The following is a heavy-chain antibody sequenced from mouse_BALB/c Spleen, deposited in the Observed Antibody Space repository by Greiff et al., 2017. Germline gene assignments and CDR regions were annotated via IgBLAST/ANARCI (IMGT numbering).Heavy chain of an antibody. J-gene: IGHJ2*01. CDR1: GYAFSSYW. CDR3: AGGNYPYYFDY. CDR2: IYPGDGDT. V-gene: IGHV1-80*01. D-gene: IGHD2-1*01. Sequence: QVQLKQSGAELVRPGSSVKISCKASGYAFSSYWMNWVKQRPGQGLEWIGQIYPGDGDTNYNGKFKGKATLTADKSSSTAYMQLSSLTSEDSAVYFCAGGNYPYYFDYWGQGTTLTVSS.